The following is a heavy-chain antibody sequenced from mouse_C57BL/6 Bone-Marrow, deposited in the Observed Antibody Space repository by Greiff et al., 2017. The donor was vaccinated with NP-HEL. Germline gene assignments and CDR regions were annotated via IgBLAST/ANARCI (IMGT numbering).Heavy chain of an antibody. J-gene: IGHJ3*01. CDR3: ASPYDYDVAWFAY. Sequence: EVKVVESGGDLVKPGGSLKLSCAASGFTFSSYGMSWVRQTPDKRLEWVATISSGGSYPSYPDSVKGRFTISRDNAKNTLYLQMSSLTSEDTAMYYCASPYDYDVAWFAYWGQGTLVTVSA. CDR2: ISSGGSYP. D-gene: IGHD2-4*01. CDR1: GFTFSSYG. V-gene: IGHV5-6*01.